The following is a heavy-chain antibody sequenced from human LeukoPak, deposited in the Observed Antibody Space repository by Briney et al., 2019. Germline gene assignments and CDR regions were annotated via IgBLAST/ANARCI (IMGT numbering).Heavy chain of an antibody. CDR1: GYTFTSYD. D-gene: IGHD1-26*01. J-gene: IGHJ4*02. Sequence: GASVRVSCKASGYTFTSYDINWVRQATGQGLEWMGWMNPNSGNTGYAQKFQGRVTMTRNTSISTAYMELSSLRSEDTAVYYCARGHRFVGATGRWGQGTLVTVSS. V-gene: IGHV1-8*01. CDR3: ARGHRFVGATGR. CDR2: MNPNSGNT.